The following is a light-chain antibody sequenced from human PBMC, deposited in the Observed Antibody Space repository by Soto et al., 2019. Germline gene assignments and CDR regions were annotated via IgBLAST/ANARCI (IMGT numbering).Light chain of an antibody. V-gene: IGKV3-11*01. J-gene: IGKJ3*01. Sequence: EIVLTQSPATLSLSPGERATLSCRASQSVSSYLAWYQQKPGQAPRLLIYDASNRATGIPDRFSGSGSGTDFTLTISSLEPEDFAVYYCQQRYNWPPFTFGPGTKVDIK. CDR2: DAS. CDR1: QSVSSY. CDR3: QQRYNWPPFT.